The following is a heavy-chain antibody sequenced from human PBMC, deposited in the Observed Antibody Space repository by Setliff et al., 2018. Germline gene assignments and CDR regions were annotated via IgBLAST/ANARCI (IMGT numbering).Heavy chain of an antibody. Sequence: ASVKVSCKASGYTFTNHYIHWVRQAPGQGLEWMGVIHPSGDSTSYAQKFQGRVTMTRDTSTSTVYMELTSLTSEDTAVYYCARWGYYYGVNDYWGQGTLVTVSS. CDR2: IHPSGDST. CDR3: ARWGYYYGVNDY. V-gene: IGHV1-46*01. CDR1: GYTFTNHY. J-gene: IGHJ4*02. D-gene: IGHD4-17*01.